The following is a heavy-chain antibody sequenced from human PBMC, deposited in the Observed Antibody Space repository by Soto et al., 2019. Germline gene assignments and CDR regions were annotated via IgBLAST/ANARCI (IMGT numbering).Heavy chain of an antibody. CDR2: SSSSSTYI. CDR1: VFSFSSYS. V-gene: IGHV3-21*01. CDR3: VTDIGSYEGYCGMEV. Sequence: GQSLRLAGAASVFSFSSYSMNWIRQAPGKGLWGVSSSSSSSTYIYYADSVKGRFTISRDKAKNSLYLQMNSLRAEDTAVYYCVTDIGSYEGYCGMEVWRQGTTVP. D-gene: IGHD2-15*01. J-gene: IGHJ6*01.